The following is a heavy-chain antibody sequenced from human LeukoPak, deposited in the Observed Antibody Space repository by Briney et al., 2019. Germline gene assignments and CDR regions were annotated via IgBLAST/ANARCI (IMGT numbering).Heavy chain of an antibody. D-gene: IGHD3-10*01. CDR3: AKANLEDLWFGELGFDY. V-gene: IGHV3-7*03. J-gene: IGHJ4*02. CDR1: GFTFSSYW. Sequence: GGSLRLSCAASGFTFSSYWMSWVRQAPGKGLEWVANIKQDGSEKYYVDSVKGRFTISRDNSKNTLYLQMNSLRAEDTAVYYCAKANLEDLWFGELGFDYWGQGTLVTVSS. CDR2: IKQDGSEK.